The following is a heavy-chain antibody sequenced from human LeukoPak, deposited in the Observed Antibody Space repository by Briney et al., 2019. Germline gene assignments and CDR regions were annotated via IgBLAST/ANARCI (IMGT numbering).Heavy chain of an antibody. Sequence: GGSLRLSCAASGFIFSSYSMNWVRQAPGKGLEWVSFISGGGSYIYYADSMKGRFTISRDNAENSLYLQTNSLTVEDTAVYYCAVVVVINMGEVFDIWGQGTLVTVSS. CDR1: GFIFSSYS. CDR3: AVVVVINMGEVFDI. D-gene: IGHD3-22*01. J-gene: IGHJ3*02. V-gene: IGHV3-21*01. CDR2: ISGGGSYI.